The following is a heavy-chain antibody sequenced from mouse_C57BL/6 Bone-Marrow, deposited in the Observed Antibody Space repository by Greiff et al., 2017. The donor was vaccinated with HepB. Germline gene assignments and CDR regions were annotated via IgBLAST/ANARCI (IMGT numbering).Heavy chain of an antibody. CDR3: AGKGIYYDYDWFAY. Sequence: VQLQQPGAELVKPGASVKLSCKASGYTFTSYWMQWVKQRPGQGLEWIGEIDPSDSYTNYNQKFKGKATLTVDTSSSTAYMQLSSLTSEDSAVYYCAGKGIYYDYDWFAYWGQGTLVTVSA. CDR1: GYTFTSYW. V-gene: IGHV1-50*01. J-gene: IGHJ3*01. CDR2: IDPSDSYT. D-gene: IGHD2-4*01.